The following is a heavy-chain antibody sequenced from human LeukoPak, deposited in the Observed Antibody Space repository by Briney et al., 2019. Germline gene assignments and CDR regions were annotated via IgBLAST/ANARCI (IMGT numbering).Heavy chain of an antibody. J-gene: IGHJ3*02. Sequence: SKTLSLTCTVSGGSISSGGYYWSWIGQHPGKGLEWIGYIYYSGSTYYNPSLKSRVTISVDTSKNQFSLKLSSVTAADTAVYYCEREIEWLGDAFDIWGQGTMVTVSS. CDR1: GGSISSGGYY. D-gene: IGHD3-3*01. CDR2: IYYSGST. CDR3: EREIEWLGDAFDI. V-gene: IGHV4-31*03.